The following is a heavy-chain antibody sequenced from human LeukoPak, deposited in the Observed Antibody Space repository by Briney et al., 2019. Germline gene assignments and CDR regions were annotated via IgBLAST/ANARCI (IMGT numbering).Heavy chain of an antibody. CDR1: GYTXTGYY. D-gene: IGHD3-10*01. J-gene: IGHJ4*02. Sequence: ASVKVSCKASGYTXTGYYMHGVRQAPGQGLEWMAWINPDTGGTNYAQKLQGRVTMTRDTSITTAYMELSRLTSDDTAVYYCASLGDFFGSGSYAPFDYWGQGSLVTVSS. V-gene: IGHV1-2*02. CDR2: INPDTGGT. CDR3: ASLGDFFGSGSYAPFDY.